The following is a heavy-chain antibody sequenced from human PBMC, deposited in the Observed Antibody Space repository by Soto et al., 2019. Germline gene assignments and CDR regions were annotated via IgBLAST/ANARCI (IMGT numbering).Heavy chain of an antibody. CDR2: ISATGGGT. Sequence: GGSLRLSCAASGFKFSNYAMSWVRQAPGKGLEWVSLISATGGGTYYADSVKGRFTISRDNSHNTLYLQVHSLTAEDTAVYYCAKDRRAGGNSAFYFDFWGQGA. J-gene: IGHJ4*02. D-gene: IGHD3-16*01. CDR3: AKDRRAGGNSAFYFDF. V-gene: IGHV3-23*01. CDR1: GFKFSNYA.